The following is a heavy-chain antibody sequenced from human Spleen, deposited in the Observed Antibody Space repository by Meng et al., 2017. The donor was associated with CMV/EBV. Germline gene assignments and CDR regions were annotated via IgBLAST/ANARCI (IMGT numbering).Heavy chain of an antibody. CDR3: ARDGSSGIAALGTSLEFDY. J-gene: IGHJ4*02. Sequence: SGFNFDDYGMSWVRQAPGKGLEWVSGINWNDRSTGYADSVKGRFTISRDNAKKSLYLQMSSLRAEDTALYFCARDGSSGIAALGTSLEFDYWGQGTLVT. CDR2: INWNDRST. CDR1: GFNFDDYG. V-gene: IGHV3-20*03. D-gene: IGHD6-13*01.